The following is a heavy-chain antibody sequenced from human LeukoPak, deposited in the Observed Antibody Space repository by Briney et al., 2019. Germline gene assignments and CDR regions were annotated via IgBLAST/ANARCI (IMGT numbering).Heavy chain of an antibody. Sequence: GGSLRLSCAASGFTFSNYWMSWVRQAPGKGLEWVAHINQDGSEKYYVDSVKGRFTISRDNSKNTLYLQMNSLRAEDTAVYYCARDNAGLVKHLDAFDLWGQGTMVTVAS. D-gene: IGHD1-26*01. V-gene: IGHV3-7*01. CDR3: ARDNAGLVKHLDAFDL. J-gene: IGHJ3*01. CDR1: GFTFSNYW. CDR2: INQDGSEK.